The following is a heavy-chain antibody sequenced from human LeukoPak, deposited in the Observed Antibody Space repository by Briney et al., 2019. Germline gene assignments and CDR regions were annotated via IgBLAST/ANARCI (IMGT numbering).Heavy chain of an antibody. J-gene: IGHJ5*02. CDR1: GFTFSSYG. CDR2: IRYDGSNK. V-gene: IGHV3-30*02. D-gene: IGHD5-18*01. CDR3: ARDLGYSYNYGP. Sequence: GGSLRLSCAASGFTFSSYGMHWVRQAPGKGLEWVAFIRYDGSNKYYADSVKGRFTISRDNSKNTLYLQMNSLRAEDTAVYYCARDLGYSYNYGPWGQGTLVTVSS.